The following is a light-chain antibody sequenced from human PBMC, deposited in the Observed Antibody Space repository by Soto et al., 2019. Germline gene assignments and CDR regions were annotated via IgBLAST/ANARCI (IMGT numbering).Light chain of an antibody. J-gene: IGLJ2*01. CDR1: SSDVGVYNY. CDR3: SSYTSSSTLVV. Sequence: QSALTQPASVSGSPGQSITISCTGNSSDVGVYNYVSWYQQHPGKAPKLMIYDVSNRPSGVSNRFSGSKSGNTASLTISGLQAEDEADYYCSSYTSSSTLVVFGGGTKLTVL. CDR2: DVS. V-gene: IGLV2-14*03.